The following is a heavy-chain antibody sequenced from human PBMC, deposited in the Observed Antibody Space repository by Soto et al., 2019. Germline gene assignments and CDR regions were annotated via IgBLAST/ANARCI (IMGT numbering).Heavy chain of an antibody. V-gene: IGHV2-5*02. J-gene: IGHJ4*02. D-gene: IGHD4-17*01. Sequence: QITLKESGPTLVKPTQTLTLTCTFSGFSLSTSGVGVGWIRQPPGKALEWLALIYWDDDKRYSPSLKSRLTITKDPSKNQVGLTMTNMDPVDTATYYCAHRRPYGHYDHYFDYWGQGTLVTVSS. CDR1: GFSLSTSGVG. CDR2: IYWDDDK. CDR3: AHRRPYGHYDHYFDY.